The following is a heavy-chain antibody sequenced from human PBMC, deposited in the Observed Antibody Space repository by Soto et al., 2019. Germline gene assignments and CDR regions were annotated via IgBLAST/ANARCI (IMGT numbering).Heavy chain of an antibody. J-gene: IGHJ4*02. CDR3: ASQSALFGVVQLDY. V-gene: IGHV4-39*01. D-gene: IGHD3-3*01. Sequence: KPSETLSLTCTVSGGSISSSSYYWGWIRQPPGKGLEWIGSIYYSGSTYYNPSLKSRVTISVDTSKNQFSLKLSSVTAADTAVYYCASQSALFGVVQLDYWGQGTLVTVSS. CDR1: GGSISSSSYY. CDR2: IYYSGST.